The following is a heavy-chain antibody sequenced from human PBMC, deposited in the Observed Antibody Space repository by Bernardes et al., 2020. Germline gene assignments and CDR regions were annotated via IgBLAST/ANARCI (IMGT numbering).Heavy chain of an antibody. CDR3: ATNDGYCSGGSCIYYYYGMDV. D-gene: IGHD2-15*01. J-gene: IGHJ6*02. CDR2: INAGNGNT. CDR1: GYTFTSYA. V-gene: IGHV1-3*01. Sequence: ASVKVSCKASGYTFTSYAMHWVRQAPGQRLEWMGWINAGNGNTKYSQKFRGRVTITRDTSASTAYMELSSLRSEDTAVYYCATNDGYCSGGSCIYYYYGMDVWGQGTTVTVSS.